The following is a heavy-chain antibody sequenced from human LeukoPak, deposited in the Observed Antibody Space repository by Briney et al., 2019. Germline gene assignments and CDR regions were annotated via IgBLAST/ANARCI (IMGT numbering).Heavy chain of an antibody. D-gene: IGHD1-14*01. J-gene: IGHJ4*02. Sequence: GRSLRLSCAASGFTFSSYWMHLVRQVPGKGLVWVARINPGGSSITYADSVKGRFTISRDNAKNTLYLQMDSLRAEDTGVYYCARSNQADDYWGQGTLVTVSS. CDR1: GFTFSSYW. CDR2: INPGGSSI. V-gene: IGHV3-74*01. CDR3: ARSNQADDY.